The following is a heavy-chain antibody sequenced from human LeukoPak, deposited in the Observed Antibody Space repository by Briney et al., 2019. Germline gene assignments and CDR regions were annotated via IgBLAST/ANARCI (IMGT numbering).Heavy chain of an antibody. D-gene: IGHD6-19*01. J-gene: IGHJ5*02. Sequence: SETLSLTCTVSGASFSSYYWSWLRQPPGKGLEWIGRIYTTGSTNYSPSLKSRVTMSVDTSKNQFSLKLSSVTAADTAVYYCARDRGHSGWYTRLAWFDPWGQGTLVTVSS. CDR3: ARDRGHSGWYTRLAWFDP. V-gene: IGHV4-4*07. CDR1: GASFSSYY. CDR2: IYTTGST.